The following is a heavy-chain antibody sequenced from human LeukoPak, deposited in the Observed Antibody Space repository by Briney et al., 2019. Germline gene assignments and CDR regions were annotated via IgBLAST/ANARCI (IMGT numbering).Heavy chain of an antibody. V-gene: IGHV3-23*01. Sequence: GGSLRLSCLTSGFTLSTNATSWVRQAPGKGLEWISGISGSGASTYYADSVKGRFTISKDDSRNTLYLQMNSLRGDDTAVYYCAKDVGKWESLHFFDYWGQGTLVTVSS. CDR3: AKDVGKWESLHFFDY. J-gene: IGHJ4*02. D-gene: IGHD1-26*01. CDR2: ISGSGAST. CDR1: GFTLSTNA.